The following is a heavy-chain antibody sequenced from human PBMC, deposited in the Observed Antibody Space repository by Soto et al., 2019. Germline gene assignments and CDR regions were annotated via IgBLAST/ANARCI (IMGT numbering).Heavy chain of an antibody. V-gene: IGHV4-31*03. CDR3: ARGRYYDSSGYQTLYYFDY. Sequence: PSETLSLTCTVSGGSISSGGYYWSWIRQHPGKGLEWIGYIYYSGSTYYNPSLKSRVTISVDTSKNQFSLKLSSVTAADTAVYFCARGRYYDSSGYQTLYYFDYWGQGTLVTVSS. CDR1: GGSISSGGYY. D-gene: IGHD3-22*01. J-gene: IGHJ4*02. CDR2: IYYSGST.